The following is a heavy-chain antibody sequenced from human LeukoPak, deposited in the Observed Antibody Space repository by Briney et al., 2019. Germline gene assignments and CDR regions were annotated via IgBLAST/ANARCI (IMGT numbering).Heavy chain of an antibody. D-gene: IGHD6-13*01. V-gene: IGHV3-33*01. CDR3: AREYSAGWFDP. CDR2: IWYDGSNK. J-gene: IGHJ5*02. Sequence: PGGSLRLSWAASGFTFSSYGMHWVRQAPGKGLEWVAVIWYDGSNKFYADSVKGRCTISRGNSKNTLYLQMNSLRAEDTAVYYCAREYSAGWFDPWGQGTLVTVSS. CDR1: GFTFSSYG.